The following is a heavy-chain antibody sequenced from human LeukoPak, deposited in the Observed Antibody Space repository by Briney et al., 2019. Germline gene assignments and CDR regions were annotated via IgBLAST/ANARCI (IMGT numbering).Heavy chain of an antibody. CDR2: ISGSGGST. V-gene: IGHV3-23*01. J-gene: IGHJ4*02. CDR1: GFTFSRYA. Sequence: GGSLRLSCAASGFTFSRYAMSWVRQAPGKGLEWVSTISGSGGSTYYADSVKGRFTISRDSSKSTLYLQMNSLRADDTAVYYCAKEPQPRYFDYWGQGTLVTVSS. CDR3: AKEPQPRYFDY.